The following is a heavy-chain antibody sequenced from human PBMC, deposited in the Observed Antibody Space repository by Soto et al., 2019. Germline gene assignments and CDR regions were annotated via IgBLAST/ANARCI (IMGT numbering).Heavy chain of an antibody. J-gene: IGHJ4*02. V-gene: IGHV3-23*01. CDR1: GYTFSSYA. Sequence: EVQLLESGGGLVQPGGSLRLSCAASGYTFSSYAMSWVRQAPGKGLEWVSTIIGRGGSTYYADSVKGRFTISRDNSKNTLYLQMNSLRAEDTAIYYCAKWAVGFDYWGQGTLVTVSS. CDR3: AKWAVGFDY. CDR2: IIGRGGST.